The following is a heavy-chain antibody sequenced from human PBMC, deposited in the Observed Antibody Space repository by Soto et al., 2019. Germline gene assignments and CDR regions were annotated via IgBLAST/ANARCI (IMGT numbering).Heavy chain of an antibody. CDR3: ARVPTRFLEWPGGDY. D-gene: IGHD3-3*01. V-gene: IGHV1-69*12. CDR1: GGTFSSYA. J-gene: IGHJ4*02. CDR2: IIPIFGTA. Sequence: QVQLVQSGAEVKKPGSSVKVSCKASGGTFSSYAISWVRQAPGQGLEWMGGIIPIFGTANYTQKFQGRVTITAAESTSTAYMELSSLRSEDTAVYYCARVPTRFLEWPGGDYWGQGTLVTVSS.